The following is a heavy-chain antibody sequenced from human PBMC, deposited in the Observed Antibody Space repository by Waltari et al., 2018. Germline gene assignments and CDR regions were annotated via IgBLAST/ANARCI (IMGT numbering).Heavy chain of an antibody. CDR2: INPNTGGT. J-gene: IGHJ4*02. Sequence: QVQLVQSGAEVKKPGASVIVSCKASGSNFIGDYIHWVRQAPGQGLEWMGWINPNTGGTKYAQKYQGRVTLTRDTSISTAYMELSSLGSDDMAVFYCARQAARNFDYWGQGTLVTVSS. CDR3: ARQAARNFDY. V-gene: IGHV1-2*02. CDR1: GSNFIGDY.